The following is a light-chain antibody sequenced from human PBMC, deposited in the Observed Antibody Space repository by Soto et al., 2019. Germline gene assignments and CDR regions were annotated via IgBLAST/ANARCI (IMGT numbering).Light chain of an antibody. Sequence: QSVLTQPPSASGTPGQTVTVSCSGSSSNIGSYTVNWYQQLPGTAPKLLIYSNNQRPSGVPDRFSGSKSGTSASLAISGLQSEDEADYYCAAWDDSLNGVVFGGGTKLTVL. CDR1: SSNIGSYT. J-gene: IGLJ2*01. CDR3: AAWDDSLNGVV. CDR2: SNN. V-gene: IGLV1-44*01.